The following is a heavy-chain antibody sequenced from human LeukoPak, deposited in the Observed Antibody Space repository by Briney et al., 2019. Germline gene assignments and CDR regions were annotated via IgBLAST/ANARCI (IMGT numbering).Heavy chain of an antibody. Sequence: PGGSLRLSCEASGFTFSSDAMSWVRQAPGKGLEWVSTLTGRGEITSRADTVRGRFTISRDDSKKTLYLQMDSLSVEDTAVYYCTKDRDYSARLFAHWGPGTLVIVSS. V-gene: IGHV3-23*01. J-gene: IGHJ4*02. CDR2: LTGRGEIT. CDR1: GFTFSSDA. CDR3: TKDRDYSARLFAH. D-gene: IGHD4/OR15-4a*01.